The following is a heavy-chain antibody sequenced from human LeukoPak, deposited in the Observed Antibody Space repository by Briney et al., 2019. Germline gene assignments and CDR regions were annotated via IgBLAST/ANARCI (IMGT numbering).Heavy chain of an antibody. J-gene: IGHJ4*02. D-gene: IGHD3-22*01. Sequence: PSETLSLTCTVSGGSISSGSYYWSWIRQPAGKGLEWIGRIYTSGSTNYNPSLKSRVTISVDTSKNQFSLKLSSVTAADTAVYYCARGDNYYDSSGYYAYWGQGTLVTVSS. CDR1: GGSISSGSYY. V-gene: IGHV4-61*02. CDR3: ARGDNYYDSSGYYAY. CDR2: IYTSGST.